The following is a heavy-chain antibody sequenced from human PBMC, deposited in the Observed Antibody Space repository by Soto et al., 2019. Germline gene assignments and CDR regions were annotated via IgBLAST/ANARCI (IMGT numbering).Heavy chain of an antibody. CDR2: IVPIFGTT. J-gene: IGHJ6*02. CDR1: GGTFSNYA. Sequence: QVQLVQSGAEVKKPGSSVKVSCKVSGGTFSNYAIDWVRLAPGHGLEWMGGIVPIFGTTYYTQKFQGRATIIADDSTTTAYLVMSSLRSEDTAIYYCARVEVVAGLYNYHGLDVWGQGTAVTVSS. D-gene: IGHD6-19*01. CDR3: ARVEVVAGLYNYHGLDV. V-gene: IGHV1-69*12.